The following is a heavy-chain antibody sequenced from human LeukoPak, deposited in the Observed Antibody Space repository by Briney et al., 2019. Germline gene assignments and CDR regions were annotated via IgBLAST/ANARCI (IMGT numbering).Heavy chain of an antibody. CDR1: GGTFSSYA. D-gene: IGHD6-13*01. Sequence: ASVKVSCKASGGTFSSYAISRVRQAPGQGLEWMGGIIPIFGTANYAQKFQGRVTITTDESTSTAYMELSSLRSEDTAVYYCAREMASSWHGDYYYYYMDVWGKGTTATVSS. J-gene: IGHJ6*03. CDR2: IIPIFGTA. V-gene: IGHV1-69*05. CDR3: AREMASSWHGDYYYYYMDV.